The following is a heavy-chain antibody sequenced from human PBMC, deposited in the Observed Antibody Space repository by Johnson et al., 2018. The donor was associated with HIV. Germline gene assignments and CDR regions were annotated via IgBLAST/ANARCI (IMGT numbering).Heavy chain of an antibody. CDR1: GFTFNSYD. J-gene: IGHJ3*01. Sequence: VQLVESGGGLVQPGGSLRLSCAASGFTFNSYDMHWVRQPTGKGLEWVSAIGTAGDTYYPGSVKGRFTISRDNSKNTLYLQMNSLRAEDTAVYYCTRGWGYAFDVWGQGTMVTVSS. CDR3: TRGWGYAFDV. D-gene: IGHD3-10*01. CDR2: IGTAGDT. V-gene: IGHV3-13*01.